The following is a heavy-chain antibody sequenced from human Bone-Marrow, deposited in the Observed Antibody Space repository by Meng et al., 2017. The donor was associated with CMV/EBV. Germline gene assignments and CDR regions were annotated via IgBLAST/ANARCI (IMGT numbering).Heavy chain of an antibody. CDR1: GGTFSSYA. J-gene: IGHJ6*02. Sequence: SVKVSCKASGGTFSSYAISWVRQAPGQGLEWMGGIIPILGIANYAQKFQGRVTITADKSTSTAYMAHSSLSSEDTAVEYWARVLTYYGSGPQLYFYCGMDVWGQGTTVTVSS. V-gene: IGHV1-69*10. CDR2: IIPILGIA. D-gene: IGHD3-10*01. CDR3: ARVLTYYGSGPQLYFYCGMDV.